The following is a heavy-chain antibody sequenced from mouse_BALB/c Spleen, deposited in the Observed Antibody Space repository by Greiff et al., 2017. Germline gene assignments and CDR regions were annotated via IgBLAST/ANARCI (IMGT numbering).Heavy chain of an antibody. V-gene: IGHV5-12-2*01. CDR1: GFTFSSYT. CDR2: ISNGGGST. CDR3: ARRRGNYPYYYAMDY. Sequence: EVQGVESGGGLVQPGGSLKLSCAASGFTFSSYTMSWVRQTPEKRLEWVAYISNGGGSTYYPDTVKGRFTISRDNAKNTLYLQMSSLKSEDTAMYYCARRRGNYPYYYAMDYWGQGTSVTVSS. D-gene: IGHD2-1*01. J-gene: IGHJ4*01.